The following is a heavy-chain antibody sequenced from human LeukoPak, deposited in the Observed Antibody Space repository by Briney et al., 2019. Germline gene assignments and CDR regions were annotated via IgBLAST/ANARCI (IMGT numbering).Heavy chain of an antibody. J-gene: IGHJ4*02. D-gene: IGHD3-10*01. Sequence: PGGSLRLSCAASGFTVSSNYMSWVRQAPGKGLEWVSVLYRGGSTYYADSVKGRFTISRDNSKNTLLLQMNSLRAEDTAAYYCAREGFGSGSYYLDHWGQGTLVTVSS. V-gene: IGHV3-53*01. CDR2: LYRGGST. CDR1: GFTVSSNY. CDR3: AREGFGSGSYYLDH.